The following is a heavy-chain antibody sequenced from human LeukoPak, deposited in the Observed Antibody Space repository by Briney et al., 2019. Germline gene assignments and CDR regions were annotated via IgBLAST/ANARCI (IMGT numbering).Heavy chain of an antibody. V-gene: IGHV4-59*01. CDR2: IYHSGST. Sequence: SETLSLTCTVSGGSISNYYWSWIRQPPGKGLEWIGYIYHSGSTNYNPSLKSRLTISVDTSKNQFSLKLSSVTAADTAVYYCARGGSGYDYLNFDYWGQGTLVTVSS. CDR1: GGSISNYY. J-gene: IGHJ4*02. CDR3: ARGGSGYDYLNFDY. D-gene: IGHD5-12*01.